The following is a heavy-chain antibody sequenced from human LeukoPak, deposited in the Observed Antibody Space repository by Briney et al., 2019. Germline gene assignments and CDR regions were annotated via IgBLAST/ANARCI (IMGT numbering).Heavy chain of an antibody. V-gene: IGHV1-18*01. Sequence: ASVKVSCKASGYTFTSYGISWVRQAPGQGLEWMGWISAYNGNTNYAQKLQGRVTMTTDTSTSTAYMDLRSLRSDDTAVYYCARDPPYKEIAVARSDYWGQGTLVTVSS. CDR3: ARDPPYKEIAVARSDY. D-gene: IGHD6-19*01. CDR1: GYTFTSYG. J-gene: IGHJ4*02. CDR2: ISAYNGNT.